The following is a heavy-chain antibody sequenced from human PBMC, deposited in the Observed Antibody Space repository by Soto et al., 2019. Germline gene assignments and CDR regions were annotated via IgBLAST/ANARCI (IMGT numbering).Heavy chain of an antibody. CDR2: IYYSGST. J-gene: IGHJ4*02. Sequence: QVQLQESGPGLVKPSETLSLTCTVSGGSVSSGSYYWSWIRQPPGKGLEWIGYIYYSGSTNYNPSLKSRVTISVDTSKNQFSLKLSSVTAADTAVYYCARVGWEDDNSGSFDYWGQGTLVTVSS. CDR1: GGSVSSGSYY. V-gene: IGHV4-61*01. CDR3: ARVGWEDDNSGSFDY. D-gene: IGHD3-22*01.